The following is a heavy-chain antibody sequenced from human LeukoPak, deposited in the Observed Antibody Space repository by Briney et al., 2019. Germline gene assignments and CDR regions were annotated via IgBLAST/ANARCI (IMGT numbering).Heavy chain of an antibody. CDR3: ARDHPPEDV. CDR1: GFTFSSYA. Sequence: GGSLRLSCAASGFTFSSYAMSWVRQAPGKGLEWVSAISGSDGSTYYADSVKGRFTISRDNSKNTLYLQINSLRVEDTAVYYCARDHPPEDVWGQGTTVTVSS. CDR2: ISGSDGST. V-gene: IGHV3-23*01. J-gene: IGHJ6*02.